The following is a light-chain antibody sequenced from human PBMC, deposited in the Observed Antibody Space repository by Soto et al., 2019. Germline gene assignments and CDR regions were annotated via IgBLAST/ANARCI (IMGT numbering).Light chain of an antibody. CDR1: SGKINYI. CDR2: LKGSGRY. V-gene: IGLV4-60*02. Sequence: QAVVTQSSSASASMRSSVNHTCTVSSGKINYISTWHQQQQGKAPRYLMRLKGSGRYTKGSEIPDRFSGSSSGADRYLTISSLQLEDEADYYCETWDSNTRVFGGGTKLTVL. J-gene: IGLJ3*02. CDR3: ETWDSNTRV.